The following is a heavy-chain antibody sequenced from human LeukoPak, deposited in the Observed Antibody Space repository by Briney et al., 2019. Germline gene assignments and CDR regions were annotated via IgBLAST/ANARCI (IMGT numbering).Heavy chain of an antibody. Sequence: PGGSLRLSCAASGFTFSTYAMTWVRQAPGKGLEWVSTIRDSGGSTYYADSVKGRFTISRDNSRNTLYLQMSSLRAEDMAIYYCAKNCGGTCYSSFDYWGQGSLVTVSS. CDR2: IRDSGGST. J-gene: IGHJ4*02. V-gene: IGHV3-23*01. CDR1: GFTFSTYA. CDR3: AKNCGGTCYSSFDY. D-gene: IGHD2-15*01.